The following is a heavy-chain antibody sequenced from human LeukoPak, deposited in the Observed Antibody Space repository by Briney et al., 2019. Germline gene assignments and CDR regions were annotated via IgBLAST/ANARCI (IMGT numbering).Heavy chain of an antibody. CDR3: GRHRSGSGTYFIDH. J-gene: IGHJ4*02. CDR1: GFTLSIYS. Sequence: GGSLRLSRVVSGFTLSIYSMIWVRQAPGKGLEWVANMKKDGSETNYGDSVKGRFTISRDNAKNSLYLQMNSLRAEDTAVYYCGRHRSGSGTYFIDHWGQGTLVSVSS. D-gene: IGHD3-10*01. CDR2: MKKDGSET. V-gene: IGHV3-7*02.